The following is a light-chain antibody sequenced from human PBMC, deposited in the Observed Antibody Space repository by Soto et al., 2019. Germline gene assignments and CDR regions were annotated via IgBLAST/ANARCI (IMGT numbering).Light chain of an antibody. J-gene: IGKJ1*01. CDR1: RSLLYSSTNRNY. CDR2: WAS. CDR3: QQYYSSPWT. Sequence: DTVMTQSPDSLAVSLGERVTINCKSSRSLLYSSTNRNYLAWFQQTPGQPPKLLTYWASTRESGVPDRFTGSGSGTDFTLTISSLQAEDVAVYYCQQYYSSPWTFGQGTKVEIK. V-gene: IGKV4-1*01.